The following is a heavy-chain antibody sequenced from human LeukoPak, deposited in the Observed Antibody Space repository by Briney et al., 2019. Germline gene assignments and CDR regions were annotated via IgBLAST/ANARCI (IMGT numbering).Heavy chain of an antibody. CDR3: ARRWEVVAVAGPHYYYYYMDV. J-gene: IGHJ6*03. Sequence: PGGSLRLSCAASGFTFSSYAMSWVRQAPGKGLEWVSAISGSGGSTYYADSVKGRFTISRDNSKNTLYLQMNSLRAEDTAVYYCARRWEVVAVAGPHYYYYYMDVWGKGTTVTVSS. CDR2: ISGSGGST. CDR1: GFTFSSYA. D-gene: IGHD6-19*01. V-gene: IGHV3-23*01.